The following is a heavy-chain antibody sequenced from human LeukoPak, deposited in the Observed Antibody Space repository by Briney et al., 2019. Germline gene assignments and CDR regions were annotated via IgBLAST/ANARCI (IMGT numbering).Heavy chain of an antibody. CDR2: IYPGDSDT. CDR3: ARHQGYVGTTNGYYGMDV. D-gene: IGHD4-17*01. Sequence: GESLKISCKGSGYSFTCYWIGWVRQMPGKGLEWMGIIYPGDSDTRYSPSFQGQVTISADKSISTAYLQWSSLKASDTAMYYCARHQGYVGTTNGYYGMDVWGQGTTVTVSS. J-gene: IGHJ6*02. CDR1: GYSFTCYW. V-gene: IGHV5-51*01.